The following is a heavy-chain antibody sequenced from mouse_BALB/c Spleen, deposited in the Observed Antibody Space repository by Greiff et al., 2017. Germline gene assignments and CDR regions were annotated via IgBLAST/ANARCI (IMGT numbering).Heavy chain of an antibody. CDR1: GFTFSSYG. J-gene: IGHJ1*01. Sequence: EVKLVESGGDLVKPGGSLKLSCAASGFTFSSYGMSWVRQTPDKRLEWVATISSGGSYTYYPDSVKGRFTISRDNAKNTLYLQMSSLKSEDTAMYYCARLNSSYWYFDVWGAGTTVTVSS. CDR2: ISSGGSYT. CDR3: ARLNSSYWYFDV. V-gene: IGHV5-6*01. D-gene: IGHD1-3*01.